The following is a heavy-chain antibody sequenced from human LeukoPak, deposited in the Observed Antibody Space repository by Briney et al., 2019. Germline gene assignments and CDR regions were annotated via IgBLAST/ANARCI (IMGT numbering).Heavy chain of an antibody. CDR2: ISGSGGST. CDR1: GFTFSSYA. J-gene: IGHJ6*02. D-gene: IGHD6-13*01. Sequence: GGSLRPSCAASGFTFSSYAMSWVRQAPGKGLEWVSAISGSGGSTYYADSVKGRFTISRDNSKNTLYLQMNSLRAEDTAVYYCAKTPDSSSWPYYYYGMDVWGQGTTVTVSS. V-gene: IGHV3-23*01. CDR3: AKTPDSSSWPYYYYGMDV.